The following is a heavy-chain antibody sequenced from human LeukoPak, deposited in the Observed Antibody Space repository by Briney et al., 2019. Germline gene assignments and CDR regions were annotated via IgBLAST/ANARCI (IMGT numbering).Heavy chain of an antibody. Sequence: SETLSLTCTVSGGSISSYYWSWIRQPAGKGLEWIGRIYTSGSTNYNPSLKSRVTMSVDASKNQFSLKLSSVTAADTAVHYCAREGSGWPPRHYYYYGMDVWGQGTTVTVSS. D-gene: IGHD6-19*01. V-gene: IGHV4-4*07. CDR1: GGSISSYY. J-gene: IGHJ6*02. CDR3: AREGSGWPPRHYYYYGMDV. CDR2: IYTSGST.